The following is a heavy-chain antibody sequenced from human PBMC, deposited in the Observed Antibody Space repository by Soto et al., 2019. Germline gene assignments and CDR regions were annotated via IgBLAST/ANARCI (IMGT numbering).Heavy chain of an antibody. CDR1: GFSLSTSGVG. CDR3: AHRLAATGRFDY. CDR2: IYWDDDK. Sequence: QITLKGSGPTLVKPTQTFTLTCTFSGFSLSTSGVGVGWIRQPPGQALEWLALIYWDDDKHYSPSLKSRLTITKDTSKTQVVLTMNNMDPMDTATYYCAHRLAATGRFDYWGQGNLVTVSS. D-gene: IGHD6-13*01. V-gene: IGHV2-5*02. J-gene: IGHJ4*02.